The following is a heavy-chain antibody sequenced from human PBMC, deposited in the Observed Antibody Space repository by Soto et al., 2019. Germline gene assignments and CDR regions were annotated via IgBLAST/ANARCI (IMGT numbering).Heavy chain of an antibody. CDR3: AREEELLPGAWFDP. CDR2: ISAYNGNT. Sequence: ASVKVSCKASGYTFTSYGISWVRQAPGQGLEWMGWISAYNGNTNYAQKLQGRGTRTTGTSTGTAYMELGSLRSDDTAVYYCAREEELLPGAWFDPWGQGTLVTVSS. V-gene: IGHV1-18*01. CDR1: GYTFTSYG. D-gene: IGHD1-26*01. J-gene: IGHJ5*02.